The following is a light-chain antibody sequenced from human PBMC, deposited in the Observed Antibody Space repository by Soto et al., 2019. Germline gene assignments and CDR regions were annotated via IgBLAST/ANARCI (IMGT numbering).Light chain of an antibody. Sequence: IQRTKYHSTLSASVGDRVTITCRASQSISVWLAWYQQKAGKAPNLLIYKASRLESGVPSRFSGSGSETEFTLTISGLQPGDSATYYCQQYNSYSPTFGQGTK. V-gene: IGKV1-5*03. J-gene: IGKJ1*01. CDR2: KAS. CDR3: QQYNSYSPT. CDR1: QSISVW.